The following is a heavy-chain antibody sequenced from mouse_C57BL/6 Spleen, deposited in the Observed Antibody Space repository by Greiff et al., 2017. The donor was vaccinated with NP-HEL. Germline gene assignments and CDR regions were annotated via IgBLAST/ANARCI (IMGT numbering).Heavy chain of an antibody. CDR3: ARSLTGTGFDY. D-gene: IGHD4-1*01. CDR1: GYTFTDYY. CDR2: INPNNGGT. J-gene: IGHJ2*01. Sequence: EVQLQQSGPELVKPGASVKISCKASGYTFTDYYMNWVKQSHGKSLEWIGDINPNNGGTSYNQKFKGKATLTVDKSSSTAYMEIRSLTSEDSAVYYCARSLTGTGFDYWGQGTTLTVSS. V-gene: IGHV1-26*01.